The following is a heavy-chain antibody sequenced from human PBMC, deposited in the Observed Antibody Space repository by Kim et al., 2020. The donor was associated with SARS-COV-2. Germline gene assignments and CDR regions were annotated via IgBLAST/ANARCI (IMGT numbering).Heavy chain of an antibody. D-gene: IGHD3-9*01. CDR3: AKGLYYDILTGYSNFDY. Sequence: GGSLRLSCAASGFTFSSYGMHWVRQAPGKGLEWVAVISYDGSNKYYADSVKGRFTISRDNSKNTLYLQMNSLRAEDTAVYYCAKGLYYDILTGYSNFDY. J-gene: IGHJ4*01. CDR1: GFTFSSYG. V-gene: IGHV3-30*18. CDR2: ISYDGSNK.